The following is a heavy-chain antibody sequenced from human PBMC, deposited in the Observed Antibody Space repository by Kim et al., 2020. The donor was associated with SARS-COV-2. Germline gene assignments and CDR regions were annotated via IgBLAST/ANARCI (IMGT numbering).Heavy chain of an antibody. V-gene: IGHV1-3*01. CDR1: GYTFTSYA. D-gene: IGHD3-10*01. Sequence: ASVKVSCKASGYTFTSYAMHWVRQAPGQRLEWMGWINAGNGNTKYSQKFQGRVTITRDTSASTAYMELSSLRSEDTAVYYCARDLMRFGEWGEGLRPGEAENYYYYGMDVGGQGTAVTVSS. J-gene: IGHJ6*02. CDR3: ARDLMRFGEWGEGLRPGEAENYYYYGMDV. CDR2: INAGNGNT.